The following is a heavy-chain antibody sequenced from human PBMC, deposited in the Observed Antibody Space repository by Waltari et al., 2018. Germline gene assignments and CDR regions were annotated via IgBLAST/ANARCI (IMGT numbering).Heavy chain of an antibody. V-gene: IGHV3-15*01. CDR1: GAASDFTFANTW. CDR3: TADWFYTLHI. J-gene: IGHJ3*02. CDR2: IKSKTDGGTT. Sequence: EVQLVQSGGGLVKSGGSLRLSCGATGAASDFTFANTWMNWVRQATGKGLGWGGHIKSKTDGGTTEYAAPVKGRFSISRDDSKNTVYLQMNSLEIEDTAKYFCTADWFYTLHIWGQGAVVTVSS. D-gene: IGHD3-16*01.